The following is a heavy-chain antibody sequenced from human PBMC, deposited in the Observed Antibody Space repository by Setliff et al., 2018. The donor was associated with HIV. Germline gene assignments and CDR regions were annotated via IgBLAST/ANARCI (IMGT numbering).Heavy chain of an antibody. D-gene: IGHD6-6*01. CDR2: IYYSGTT. V-gene: IGHV4-61*01. Sequence: SETLSLTCTVSGDSVSSASYYWSWIRQPPGKGLEWIGYIYYSGTTKYTPSLKSRVTISVDTSKNQFSLKLSSVTAADTAVYYCASEAWTSYRSSSGYYYYYMDVWGKGTTVTVSS. J-gene: IGHJ6*03. CDR3: ASEAWTSYRSSSGYYYYYMDV. CDR1: GDSVSSASYY.